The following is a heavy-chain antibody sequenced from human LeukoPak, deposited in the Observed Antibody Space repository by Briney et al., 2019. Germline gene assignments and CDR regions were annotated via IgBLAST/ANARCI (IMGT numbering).Heavy chain of an antibody. D-gene: IGHD4-17*01. V-gene: IGHV1-69*13. J-gene: IGHJ6*02. CDR3: ARESAYLVTVTTKSGYYYGMDV. Sequence: ASVKVSCKASGGTFSSYGMRWVRQAPGQGVEWMGGIMPIFGTGTYAQKFQGRVTITADESTSTAYMELSSLRSEDTAVYYCARESAYLVTVTTKSGYYYGMDVWGQGTAVTVSS. CDR2: IMPIFGTG. CDR1: GGTFSSYG.